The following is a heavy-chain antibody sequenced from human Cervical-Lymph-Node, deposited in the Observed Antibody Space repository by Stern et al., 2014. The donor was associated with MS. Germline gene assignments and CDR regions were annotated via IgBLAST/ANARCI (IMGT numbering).Heavy chain of an antibody. CDR1: GGSISSGSYY. D-gene: IGHD6-13*01. CDR2: IYTSGST. Sequence: QLQLQESGPGLVKPSQTLSLTCTVSGGSISSGSYYWSWIRQPAGKGLEWIGRIYTSGSTNYNPSLKSRVTISVDTSKTQFSLKLSSVTAADTAVYYCARVGAAAVDYWGQGTLVTVSS. V-gene: IGHV4-61*02. CDR3: ARVGAAAVDY. J-gene: IGHJ4*02.